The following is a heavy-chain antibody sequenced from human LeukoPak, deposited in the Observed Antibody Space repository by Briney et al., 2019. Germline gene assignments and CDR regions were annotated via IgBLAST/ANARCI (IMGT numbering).Heavy chain of an antibody. V-gene: IGHV3-30*18. CDR3: TNSDDYGDY. J-gene: IGHJ4*02. CDR1: GFIFRDYA. Sequence: PGGSLRLSCTASGFIFRDYAMHWVRQAPGKGLEWVAAISYDAVSEHYGDSVKGRFTIARDDVKNILFLQMNSLRVEDTAIYYCTNSDDYGDYWGQGTLVTVSS. CDR2: ISYDAVSE.